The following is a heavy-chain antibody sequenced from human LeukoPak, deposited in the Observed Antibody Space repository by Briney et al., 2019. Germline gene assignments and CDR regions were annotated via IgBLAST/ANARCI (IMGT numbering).Heavy chain of an antibody. Sequence: GGSLRLSCAASGFTFRSYWISWVRQAPGKGLEWVANMKLDGSEEYYVESVKGRFSISSDNAKISLYLQMNSLRVDDTAVYYCARWARYCSSGSCYSWFDPWCQGTLVTVSS. CDR3: ARWARYCSSGSCYSWFDP. V-gene: IGHV3-7*01. CDR2: MKLDGSEE. J-gene: IGHJ5*02. D-gene: IGHD2-15*01. CDR1: GFTFRSYW.